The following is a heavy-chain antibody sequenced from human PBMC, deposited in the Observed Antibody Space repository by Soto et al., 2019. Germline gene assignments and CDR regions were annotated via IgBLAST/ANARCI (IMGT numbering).Heavy chain of an antibody. J-gene: IGHJ4*02. V-gene: IGHV1-69*08. CDR1: GGTFSSYT. CDR2: VIPLLNTS. D-gene: IGHD3-22*01. CDR3: ARDPNYDGSGVGVD. Sequence: QVQLVQSGAEVKKPGSSVKVSCKASGGTFSSYTITWERQAPGEGLEWIGRVIPLLNTSNHAQTFQDRVTLIADKSSGTTYMELSSLRTEDTAVYYCARDPNYDGSGVGVDLGQGTLVTVSS.